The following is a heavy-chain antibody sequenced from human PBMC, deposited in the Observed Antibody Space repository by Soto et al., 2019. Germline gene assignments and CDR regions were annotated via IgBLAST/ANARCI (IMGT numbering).Heavy chain of an antibody. Sequence: QVQLQESGPGLVKPSQTLSLTCTVSGGSISSGVYYWSWIRQHPGKGLEWIGYIYYSGSTYYNPSLKSRVTISVDTSKNQFSLKLSSATAADTAVYYCARWLGAPRAEAFDIWGQGTMVTVSS. D-gene: IGHD6-19*01. CDR1: GGSISSGVYY. J-gene: IGHJ3*02. CDR2: IYYSGST. CDR3: ARWLGAPRAEAFDI. V-gene: IGHV4-31*03.